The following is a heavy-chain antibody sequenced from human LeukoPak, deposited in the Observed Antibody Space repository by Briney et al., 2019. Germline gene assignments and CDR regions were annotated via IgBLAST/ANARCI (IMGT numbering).Heavy chain of an antibody. CDR3: ARDTKQWLVSPTSYYYYMDV. CDR1: GFTFSSYG. D-gene: IGHD6-19*01. V-gene: IGHV3-30*02. J-gene: IGHJ6*03. Sequence: GGSLRLSCAASGFTFSSYGMHWVRQAPGKGLEWVAFIRYDGSNKYYADSVKGRFTISRDNAKNSLYLQMNSLRVEDTAVYYCARDTKQWLVSPTSYYYYMDVWGKGTTVTVSS. CDR2: IRYDGSNK.